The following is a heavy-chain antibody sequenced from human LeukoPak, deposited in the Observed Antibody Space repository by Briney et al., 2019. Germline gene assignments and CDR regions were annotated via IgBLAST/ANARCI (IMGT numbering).Heavy chain of an antibody. Sequence: LAGGSLRLSCAASGFTFSIYHMHWVRQAPGKGLVWVSHTESDGGRTTYADSLKGRFIISRDNAKNTLYLQMNSLRAEDTAVYYCARGGPAGVATNDYWGQGTLVTVSS. J-gene: IGHJ4*02. CDR2: TESDGGRT. CDR3: ARGGPAGVATNDY. D-gene: IGHD5-24*01. V-gene: IGHV3-74*01. CDR1: GFTFSIYH.